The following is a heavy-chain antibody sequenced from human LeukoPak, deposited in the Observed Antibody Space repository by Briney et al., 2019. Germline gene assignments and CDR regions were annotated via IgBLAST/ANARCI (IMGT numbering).Heavy chain of an antibody. V-gene: IGHV5-51*01. D-gene: IGHD2-15*01. CDR2: IYPGDSDT. CDR3: ARFKFGYCSGGSCYSGWFDP. Sequence: GEPLKISCKGSGYSFTSYWIGWVRQMPGKGLEWMGIIYPGDSDTRYSPSFQGQVTISADKSISTAYLQWSSLKASDTAMYYCARFKFGYCSGGSCYSGWFDPWGQGTLVTVSS. J-gene: IGHJ5*02. CDR1: GYSFTSYW.